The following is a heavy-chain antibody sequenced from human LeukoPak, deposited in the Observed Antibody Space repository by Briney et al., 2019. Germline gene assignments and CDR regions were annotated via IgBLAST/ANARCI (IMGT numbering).Heavy chain of an antibody. J-gene: IGHJ5*02. CDR3: AREEIYYDSSGYYFETSWFDP. Sequence: ASVKVSCKASGGTFSSYAISWVRQAPGQGLEWTGGIIPIFGTANYAQKFQGRVTITTDESTSTAYMELSSLRSEDTAVYYCAREEIYYDSSGYYFETSWFDPWGQGTLVTVSS. CDR2: IIPIFGTA. V-gene: IGHV1-69*05. D-gene: IGHD3-22*01. CDR1: GGTFSSYA.